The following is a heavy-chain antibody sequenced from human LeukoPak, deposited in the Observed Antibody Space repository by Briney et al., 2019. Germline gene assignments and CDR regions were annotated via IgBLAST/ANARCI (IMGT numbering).Heavy chain of an antibody. CDR1: GYTFTSYG. J-gene: IGHJ4*02. CDR3: AREQGDYDSSGYYRFADY. CDR2: ISAYNGNT. D-gene: IGHD3-22*01. V-gene: IGHV1-18*01. Sequence: ASVKVSCKASGYTFTSYGISWVRQAPGQGLEWMGWISAYNGNTNYAQKPQGRVTMTTDTSTSTAYMELRSLRSDDTAVYYCAREQGDYDSSGYYRFADYWGQGTLVTVSS.